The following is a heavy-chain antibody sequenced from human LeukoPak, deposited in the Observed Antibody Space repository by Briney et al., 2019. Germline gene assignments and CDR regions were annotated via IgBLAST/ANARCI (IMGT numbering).Heavy chain of an antibody. D-gene: IGHD4-17*01. V-gene: IGHV3-48*01. Sequence: GGSLRLSCAASGFTFRTYNMNWVRQAPGKGLEWVSYITSGGTTIYCADSVMGRFTISRDNAKNSLYLQMNSLRAEDTAVYYCARDYSTVTTFFDYWGQGTLVTVSS. CDR2: ITSGGTTI. CDR1: GFTFRTYN. CDR3: ARDYSTVTTFFDY. J-gene: IGHJ4*02.